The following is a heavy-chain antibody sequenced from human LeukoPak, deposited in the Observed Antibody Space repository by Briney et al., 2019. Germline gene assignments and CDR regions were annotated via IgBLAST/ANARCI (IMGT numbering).Heavy chain of an antibody. CDR2: ISGSGGST. CDR3: AKDREFTVTTNYFDY. D-gene: IGHD4-17*01. V-gene: IGHV3-23*01. J-gene: IGHJ4*02. Sequence: PGGSLRLSCAASGFLFSSYAMSWVRQAPGKGLEWVSAISGSGGSTYYADSVKGRFTTSRDNSKNTLYLQMNSLRAEDTAVYYCAKDREFTVTTNYFDYWGQGTLVTVSS. CDR1: GFLFSSYA.